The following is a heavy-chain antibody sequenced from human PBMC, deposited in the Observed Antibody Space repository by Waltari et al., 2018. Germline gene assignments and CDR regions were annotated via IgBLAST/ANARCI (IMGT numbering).Heavy chain of an antibody. J-gene: IGHJ4*02. Sequence: EVQLLESGGGLVQPGGSLRLSCAASGFTFSSYAMSWVRQAPGKGLWWVSGISNRGGCTYYADAVKGRFTISRDNSKNTLYLQMNSLRAEDTAVYYCAKLGLKLGGDYWGQGTLVTVSS. CDR3: AKLGLKLGGDY. CDR1: GFTFSSYA. CDR2: ISNRGGCT. V-gene: IGHV3-23*01. D-gene: IGHD7-27*01.